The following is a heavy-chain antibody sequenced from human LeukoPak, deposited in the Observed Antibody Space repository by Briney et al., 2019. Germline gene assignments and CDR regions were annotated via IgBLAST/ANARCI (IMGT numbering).Heavy chain of an antibody. V-gene: IGHV3-23*01. J-gene: IGHJ4*02. CDR3: AKCISGSYPNKPYDY. D-gene: IGHD1-26*01. CDR1: GFTFSSFA. CDR2: ISASGGST. Sequence: GGSLRLSCAASGFTFSSFAMSWVRQTPGKGLEWVSGISASGGSTYYADPVKGRFTISRDNSQNTLYLQMNSLRAEDTAVYYCAKCISGSYPNKPYDYWGQGALVTVSS.